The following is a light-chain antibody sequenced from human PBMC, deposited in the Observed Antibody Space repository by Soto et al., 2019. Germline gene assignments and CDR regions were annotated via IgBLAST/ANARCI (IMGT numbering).Light chain of an antibody. J-gene: IGLJ2*01. Sequence: QSALTQPASVSGSPGQSITISCTGTSSDVGYDYVSWYQHHPGKAPKLVIYNVSDRPSGVSSRFSGSKSDNMASLTISGLQAEDEADYYCASYTRMNTLVFGGGTKLTVL. CDR3: ASYTRMNTLV. CDR1: SSDVGYDY. CDR2: NVS. V-gene: IGLV2-14*03.